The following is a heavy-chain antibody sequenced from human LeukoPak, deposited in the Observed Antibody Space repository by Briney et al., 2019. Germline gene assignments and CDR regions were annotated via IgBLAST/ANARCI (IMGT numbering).Heavy chain of an antibody. D-gene: IGHD4-17*01. J-gene: IGHJ4*02. CDR1: GLTFSSYA. V-gene: IGHV3-23*01. CDR3: AKVRLYGDYPEIDY. Sequence: GGSLRLSCAASGLTFSSYAMNWVRQASGKGLEWVSGTSGSGGRTYYADSVKGRFTISRENSKNTLYLQMNSLRAEVTAVYYCAKVRLYGDYPEIDYWGQGTLVAVSS. CDR2: TSGSGGRT.